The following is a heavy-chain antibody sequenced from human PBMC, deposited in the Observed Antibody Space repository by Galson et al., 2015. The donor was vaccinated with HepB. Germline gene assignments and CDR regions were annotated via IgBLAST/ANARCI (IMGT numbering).Heavy chain of an antibody. J-gene: IGHJ4*02. CDR3: AALDNGEDY. CDR2: VSPDGSNT. CDR1: GFTFTTYT. Sequence: SLRLSCAASGFTFTTYTMHWVRQAPGKGLEWVALVSPDGSNTHYADSVKGRFTISRDNSKNTLYLQVNGLRTEDTAVYYCAALDNGEDYWGQGALVTVSS. D-gene: IGHD4-17*01. V-gene: IGHV3-30*04.